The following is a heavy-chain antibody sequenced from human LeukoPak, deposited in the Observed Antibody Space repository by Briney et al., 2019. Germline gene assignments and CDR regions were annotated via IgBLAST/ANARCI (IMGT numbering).Heavy chain of an antibody. V-gene: IGHV3-66*01. J-gene: IGHJ4*02. CDR2: IYSAGST. CDR3: ARSYTSSLRFDY. CDR1: GFTVSSNY. D-gene: IGHD6-13*01. Sequence: GDSLRLSCAASGFTVSSNYMSWVRQAPGKGLEWVSIIYSAGSTYYADSVKGRFTISRDHSKNTLYLQMNGLRAEDTAVYYCARSYTSSLRFDYWGQGTSVTVSS.